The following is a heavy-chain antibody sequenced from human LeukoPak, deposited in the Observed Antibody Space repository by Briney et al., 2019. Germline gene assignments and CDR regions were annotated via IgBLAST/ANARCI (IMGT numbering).Heavy chain of an antibody. Sequence: GGSLRLSCAASGFTFSSYDMSWVRQAPGKGLEWVSAISAGGSSTYYADSVKGRFTISRDNSKNTMHLQMNSLRAEDTAVYYCANLPEDSSGYSDYWGQGTLVTVSS. CDR2: ISAGGSST. CDR1: GFTFSSYD. J-gene: IGHJ4*02. V-gene: IGHV3-23*01. D-gene: IGHD3-22*01. CDR3: ANLPEDSSGYSDY.